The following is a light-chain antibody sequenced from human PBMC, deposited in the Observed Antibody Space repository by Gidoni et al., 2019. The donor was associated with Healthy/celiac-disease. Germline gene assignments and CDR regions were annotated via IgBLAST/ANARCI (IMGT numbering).Light chain of an antibody. V-gene: IGKV3-20*01. Sequence: EIVLTQSPGTLSLSPGASATLSCRASQSVSSGYLAWYQQKPGQAPRLLIYGASSRATDIPDRFSASGSGTDFTLTISRLEPEDFAVYYIQQYGSTFGGGTKVEIK. CDR1: QSVSSGY. CDR2: GAS. J-gene: IGKJ4*01. CDR3: QQYGST.